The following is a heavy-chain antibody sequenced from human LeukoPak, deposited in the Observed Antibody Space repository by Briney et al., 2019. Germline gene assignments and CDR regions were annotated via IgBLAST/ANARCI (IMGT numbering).Heavy chain of an antibody. CDR1: GYTFTSNY. J-gene: IGHJ6*03. V-gene: IGHV1-46*01. Sequence: GASVKVSCKAFGYTFTSNYMHWVRQAPGQGPEWMGVISPSGGSTTYAQKLQGRITMTTDTSTSTAYMELRSLRSDDTAVYYCARETGYYYMDVWGKGTTVTISS. CDR3: ARETGYYYMDV. CDR2: ISPSGGST.